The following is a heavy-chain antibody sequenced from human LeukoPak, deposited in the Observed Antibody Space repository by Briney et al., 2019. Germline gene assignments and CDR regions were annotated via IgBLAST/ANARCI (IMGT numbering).Heavy chain of an antibody. CDR1: GYTFTSHD. CDR2: MNPNSGNT. J-gene: IGHJ6*03. Sequence: GASVKVSCKASGYTFTSHDINWVRQATGQGLEWMGWMNPNSGNTGYAQKFQGRVTITRNTSISTAYMELSSLRSEDTAVYYCARLVYYYYYMDVWGKGTTVTVSS. V-gene: IGHV1-8*01. CDR3: ARLVYYYYYMDV.